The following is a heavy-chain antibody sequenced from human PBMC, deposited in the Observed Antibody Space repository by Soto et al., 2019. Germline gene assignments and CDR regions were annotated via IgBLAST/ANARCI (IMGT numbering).Heavy chain of an antibody. CDR2: ISGSGGSP. Sequence: PGGSLRLSCAASGSSFSSYTMAWVRQAPGKGLEWVSSISGSGGSPSYADSVQGRFIISRDNPRNTVSLQMNRLRAEDTATYYCAKARCTGDTCFVPDYWGHGRLVTVSS. J-gene: IGHJ4*01. CDR1: GSSFSSYT. V-gene: IGHV3-23*01. CDR3: AKARCTGDTCFVPDY. D-gene: IGHD2-8*02.